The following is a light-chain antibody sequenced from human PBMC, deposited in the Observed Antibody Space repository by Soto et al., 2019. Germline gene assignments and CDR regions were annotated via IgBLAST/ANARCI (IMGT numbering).Light chain of an antibody. CDR3: QQYNQWPGT. Sequence: EIVLTQSPATLSLSPGERGTLSFMASQRVGSYFAWYQQKPGQTPRLLIYDTSRRATGIPARFSGSGSGVAFTLTISGLQSEDFAVYHCQQYNQWPGTFGQGTKVDIK. J-gene: IGKJ1*01. V-gene: IGKV3-11*01. CDR1: QRVGSY. CDR2: DTS.